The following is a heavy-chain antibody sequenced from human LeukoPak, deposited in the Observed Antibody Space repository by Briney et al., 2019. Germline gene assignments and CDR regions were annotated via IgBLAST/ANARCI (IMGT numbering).Heavy chain of an antibody. J-gene: IGHJ5*02. V-gene: IGHV3-48*03. CDR1: GFSLSDYE. D-gene: IGHD4-23*01. Sequence: GGSLRLSCTASGFSLSDYEIHWVRQAPGKGPQWLSYISSRGTDILYADSVKGRFSISRDNARNSVYLQMTSLRVEDTAVYSCARRYNDYVGEWYDPWGQGTLVTVSS. CDR2: ISSRGTDI. CDR3: ARRYNDYVGEWYDP.